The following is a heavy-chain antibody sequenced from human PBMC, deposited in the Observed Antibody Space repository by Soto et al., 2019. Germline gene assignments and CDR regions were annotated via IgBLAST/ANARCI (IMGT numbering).Heavy chain of an antibody. D-gene: IGHD1-26*01. J-gene: IGHJ6*02. CDR3: ARTRSAWSDFHYYSLDG. CDR1: GFTFNSYG. Sequence: GGSLRLSCAASGFTFNSYGMHWVRQGPGNGLEWVAFISYDSTKTYYADSVKGRFTISRDNSNSALYVQMNSLTGEDTAVYYCARTRSAWSDFHYYSLDGWGPGATVTVSS. V-gene: IGHV3-30*03. CDR2: ISYDSTKT.